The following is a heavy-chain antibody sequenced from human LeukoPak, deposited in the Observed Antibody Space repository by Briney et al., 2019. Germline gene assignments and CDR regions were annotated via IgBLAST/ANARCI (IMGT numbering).Heavy chain of an antibody. D-gene: IGHD2-15*01. CDR2: ISWDGGST. Sequence: GGSLRLSCAASGFTFDDYTMHWVRQAPGKGLEWVSLISWDGGSTYYADSVKGRFTISRDNSKNTLYLQMNSLRAEDTAVYYCAKDRSMVATPFRYWGQGTLVTVSS. CDR1: GFTFDDYT. J-gene: IGHJ4*02. V-gene: IGHV3-43*01. CDR3: AKDRSMVATPFRY.